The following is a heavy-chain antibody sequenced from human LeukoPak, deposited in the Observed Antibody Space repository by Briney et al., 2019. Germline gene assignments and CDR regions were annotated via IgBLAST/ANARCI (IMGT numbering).Heavy chain of an antibody. CDR1: GYTFSGYY. D-gene: IGHD3/OR15-3a*01. CDR2: INPNSGGT. J-gene: IGHJ4*02. V-gene: IGHV1-2*02. Sequence: GASVKVSCKASGYTFSGYYMHWVRQAPGQGLQWMGWINPNSGGTNYAQNFQDRVTMTRDTSISTAYMELSKLRSDDTAIYYCARAVDSPEYWGQGTLVTVSS. CDR3: ARAVDSPEY.